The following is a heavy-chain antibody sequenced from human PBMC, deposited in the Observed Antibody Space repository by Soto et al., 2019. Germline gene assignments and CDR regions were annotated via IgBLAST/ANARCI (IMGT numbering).Heavy chain of an antibody. CDR1: EFSFSSNA. J-gene: IGHJ4*02. CDR3: AREGTHPYDNSGSSFDY. CDR2: VSYDGRDK. Sequence: QVQLVESGGGVVQPGRSLRLSCAASEFSFSSNAMHWVRQAPGEGLEWVAFVSYDGRDKFYAESVKGRFTISRDNSKNTLYVQMNSLRAEDTAVYYCAREGTHPYDNSGSSFDYWGQGTLVTVSS. D-gene: IGHD3-22*01. V-gene: IGHV3-30-3*01.